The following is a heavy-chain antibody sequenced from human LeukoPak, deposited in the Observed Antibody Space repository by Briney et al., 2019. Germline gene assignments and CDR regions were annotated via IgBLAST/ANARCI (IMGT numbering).Heavy chain of an antibody. CDR2: IYSSGST. D-gene: IGHD3-22*01. CDR1: GGSIKGYY. CDR3: ARLRDSTGYQFDY. Sequence: SETLSPTCTVSGGSIKGYYWSWIRQPPGKGLEWIGDIYSSGSTNYNTSRKSRVTISVETPTKPLTLNRRAVTAADTAVYYCARLRDSTGYQFDYSGQGSLVTVSS. J-gene: IGHJ4*02. V-gene: IGHV4-59*01.